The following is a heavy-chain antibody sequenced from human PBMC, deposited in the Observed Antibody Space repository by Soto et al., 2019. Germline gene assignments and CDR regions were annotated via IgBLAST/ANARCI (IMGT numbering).Heavy chain of an antibody. V-gene: IGHV1-3*01. J-gene: IGHJ1*01. Sequence: ASVKVSCKAPGYTFTSYAMHWVRQAPGQRLEWMGWINAGNGNTKYSQKFQGRVTITRDTSASTAYMEVSSLISEDTAVYYCARGDYYDINDNWGQGALVTVSS. CDR3: ARGDYYDINDN. D-gene: IGHD3-22*01. CDR2: INAGNGNT. CDR1: GYTFTSYA.